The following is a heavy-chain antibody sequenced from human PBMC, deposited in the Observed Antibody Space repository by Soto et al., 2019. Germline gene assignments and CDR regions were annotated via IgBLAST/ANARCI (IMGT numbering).Heavy chain of an antibody. Sequence: GASVKVPCKASGYTFTSYYMHCVRQAPGQGLEWMGIINPSGGSTSYAQKFQGRVTMTRDTSTSTDYMELSSLRSEDTAVYYCARAYYDILTGYYNSPFDYWGQGTLVTVSS. V-gene: IGHV1-46*01. CDR3: ARAYYDILTGYYNSPFDY. CDR2: INPSGGST. D-gene: IGHD3-9*01. CDR1: GYTFTSYY. J-gene: IGHJ4*02.